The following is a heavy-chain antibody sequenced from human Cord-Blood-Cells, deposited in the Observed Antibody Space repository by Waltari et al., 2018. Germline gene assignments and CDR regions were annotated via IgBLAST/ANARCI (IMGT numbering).Heavy chain of an antibody. J-gene: IGHJ4*02. CDR2: ISSSGSTI. D-gene: IGHD3-10*01. V-gene: IGHV3-48*03. CDR1: GFTFRSNE. Sequence: EVQLVESGGGLVQPGGSLRLSCAASGFTFRSNESNWVRQAPGKGLEWVSYISSSGSTIYYADSVKGRFTISRDNAKNSLYLQMNSLRAEDTAVYYCARDGVLLWFGELFDYWGQGTLVTVSS. CDR3: ARDGVLLWFGELFDY.